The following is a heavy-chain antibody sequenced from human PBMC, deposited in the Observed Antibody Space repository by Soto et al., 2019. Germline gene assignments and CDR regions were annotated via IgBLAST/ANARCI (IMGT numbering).Heavy chain of an antibody. V-gene: IGHV4-4*02. J-gene: IGHJ4*02. CDR1: GASTSSTNW. Sequence: QVQLQESGPGLVKPSGTLSLTCAVSGASTSSTNWWSWVRQPPGKGLEWIGEIYHSGSTNYNPSLKSRVTISMDKSKNQFSLNLTSVTAADTAVYYCARGGGYKPRDCWGQGTLVTVSS. CDR3: ARGGGYKPRDC. D-gene: IGHD5-12*01. CDR2: IYHSGST.